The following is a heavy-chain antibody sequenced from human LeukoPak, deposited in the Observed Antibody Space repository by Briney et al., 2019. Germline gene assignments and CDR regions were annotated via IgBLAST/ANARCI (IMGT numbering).Heavy chain of an antibody. CDR2: ISSSSSYI. CDR1: GFTFSSYS. J-gene: IGHJ4*02. CDR3: ARDKVRVGVGAFDY. D-gene: IGHD3-3*01. V-gene: IGHV3-21*01. Sequence: PGGSLRLSCAASGFTFSSYSMNWVRQAPGKGLEWVSSISSSSSYIYYADSVKGRFTISRDNAKNSLYLQMNSLRAEDTAVYFCARDKVRVGVGAFDYWGQGTLVTVSS.